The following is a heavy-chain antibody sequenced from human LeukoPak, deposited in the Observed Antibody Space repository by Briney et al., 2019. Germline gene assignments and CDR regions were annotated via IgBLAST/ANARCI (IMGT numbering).Heavy chain of an antibody. CDR1: GFTFSSYE. J-gene: IGHJ3*02. Sequence: GGSLRLSCAASGFTFSSYEMNWVRQAPGKGLEWVSYISSSGSTIYYADSVKGRFTISRDNAKNSLYLQMNSLRAEDTAVYYCARGRSSGCYGRNDAFDIWGQGTMVTVSS. V-gene: IGHV3-48*03. D-gene: IGHD6-19*01. CDR3: ARGRSSGCYGRNDAFDI. CDR2: ISSSGSTI.